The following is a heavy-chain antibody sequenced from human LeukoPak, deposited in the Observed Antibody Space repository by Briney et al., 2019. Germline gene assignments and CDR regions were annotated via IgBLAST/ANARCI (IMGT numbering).Heavy chain of an antibody. Sequence: GGSLRFSCAGSGFTSSCYAMSWVRPGPGKGREWGSAINYSGGSTSYADSERGRFTISRDNSKKTLYLQMNSLRAEDTAVYYCAKHLSMYIYGLYYFDNWGQGTLVTVSS. V-gene: IGHV3-23*01. CDR3: AKHLSMYIYGLYYFDN. J-gene: IGHJ4*02. D-gene: IGHD5-18*01. CDR1: GFTSSCYA. CDR2: INYSGGST.